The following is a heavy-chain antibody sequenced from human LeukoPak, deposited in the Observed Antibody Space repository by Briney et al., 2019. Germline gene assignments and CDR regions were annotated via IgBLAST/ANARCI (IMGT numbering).Heavy chain of an antibody. J-gene: IGHJ6*02. Sequence: SETLSLTCAVYGGSFSGYYWSWIRQPPGKGLEWIGYIYYSGSTNYNPSLKSRVTISVDTSKNQFSLKLSSVTAADTAVYYCARVQSSTSGYDYHYYGMDVWGQGTTVTVSS. CDR2: IYYSGST. V-gene: IGHV4-59*01. CDR3: ARVQSSTSGYDYHYYGMDV. D-gene: IGHD5-12*01. CDR1: GGSFSGYY.